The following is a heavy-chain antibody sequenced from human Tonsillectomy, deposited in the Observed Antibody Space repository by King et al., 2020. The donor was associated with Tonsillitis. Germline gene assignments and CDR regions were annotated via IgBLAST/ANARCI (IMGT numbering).Heavy chain of an antibody. CDR1: GFTFSDYT. D-gene: IGHD2-21*02. CDR3: ARDRLSGDH. CDR2: ISSRGRYI. V-gene: IGHV3-21*01. Sequence: VQLVESGGGLVKPGWSLRLSCAASGFTFSDYTINWVRQAPGKGLEWVSSISSRGRYIYYADSVKGRFTISRDNAKNSLFLQMNSLTAEDTAVYYCARDRLSGDHWGQGSLLTVS. J-gene: IGHJ4*02.